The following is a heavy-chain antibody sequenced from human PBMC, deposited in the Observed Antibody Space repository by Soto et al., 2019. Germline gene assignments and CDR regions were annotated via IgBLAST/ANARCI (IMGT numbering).Heavy chain of an antibody. Sequence: QVRLQESGPGLVKPSGTLSLSCAVSGDSLSSPNWWAWVRQPPGKGLEWIGQIHNKGNTNFNPSLKSQITMSLDKPKNQFSLRLTSMTAADTAVYYCVRDSVTKKLDSWGQGILVTVSS. J-gene: IGHJ4*02. V-gene: IGHV4-4*02. D-gene: IGHD4-17*01. CDR3: VRDSVTKKLDS. CDR2: IHNKGNT. CDR1: GDSLSSPNW.